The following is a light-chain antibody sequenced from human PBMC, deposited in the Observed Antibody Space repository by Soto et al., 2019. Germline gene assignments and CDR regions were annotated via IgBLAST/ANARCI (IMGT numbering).Light chain of an antibody. CDR3: QKYNSAPLT. Sequence: DIQMTQSPSSLSASVGDRVTITCRASQGISNYLAWYQQKPGKVPKLLIYAASTLQSGVPSRFSGSGSGTDFTLTISSLHPEDVATDYCQKYNSAPLTFGGGTKVEMK. V-gene: IGKV1-27*01. J-gene: IGKJ4*01. CDR2: AAS. CDR1: QGISNY.